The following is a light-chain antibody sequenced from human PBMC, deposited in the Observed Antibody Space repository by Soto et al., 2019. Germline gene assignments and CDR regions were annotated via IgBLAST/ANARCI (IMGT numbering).Light chain of an antibody. V-gene: IGKV3-11*01. CDR2: DAS. Sequence: EIVLTQSPATLSLSPGERATLSCRASQSVSDSLAWYQQKLGQAPRLLIYDASNRATGIPARFSGSGSGTDFTLTISSLEPEDFAVYYCQQRYNWPPITFGQGTRLEIK. J-gene: IGKJ5*01. CDR3: QQRYNWPPIT. CDR1: QSVSDS.